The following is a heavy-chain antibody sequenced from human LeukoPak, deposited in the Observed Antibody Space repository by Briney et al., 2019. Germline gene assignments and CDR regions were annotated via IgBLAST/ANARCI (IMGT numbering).Heavy chain of an antibody. J-gene: IGHJ5*02. CDR3: AREDSSGWYGFRRFNWFDP. D-gene: IGHD6-19*01. CDR1: GGSFSGYY. Sequence: SETLSLTCAVYGGSFSGYYWGWIRQPPGKGLEWIGEINHSGSTNYNPSLKSRVTISVDTSKNQFSLKLSSVTAADTAVYYCAREDSSGWYGFRRFNWFDPWGQGTLVTVSS. V-gene: IGHV4-34*01. CDR2: INHSGST.